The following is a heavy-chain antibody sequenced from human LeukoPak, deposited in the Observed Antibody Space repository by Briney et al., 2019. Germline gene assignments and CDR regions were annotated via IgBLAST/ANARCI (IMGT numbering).Heavy chain of an antibody. CDR1: GFTFSSYD. D-gene: IGHD3-22*01. CDR3: ARQSCLYSSGCFLDD. CDR2: IWYDGSNK. V-gene: IGHV3-33*01. Sequence: PGGSLRLSCAASGFTFSSYDMHWVRQAPGKGLEWVALIWYDGSNKYYADSVRGQFTISRDTSKNTLYLEMNSLRAEDTAVYYCARQSCLYSSGCFLDDWGQGTLVTVSS. J-gene: IGHJ4*02.